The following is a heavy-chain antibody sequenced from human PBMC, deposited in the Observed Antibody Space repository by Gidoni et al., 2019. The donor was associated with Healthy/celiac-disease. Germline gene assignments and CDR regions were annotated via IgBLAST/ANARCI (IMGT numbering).Heavy chain of an antibody. CDR1: GFPFSRYG. V-gene: IGHV3-30*02. D-gene: IGHD6-6*01. J-gene: IGHJ4*02. CDR3: AKDRGYSSSPDY. CDR2: IRYDGSNK. Sequence: QVHLVESGGCVVQPGGSLRLSCAASGFPFSRYGLHWVRQAPGKGLEWVAFIRYDGSNKYYADSVKGRFTISRDNSKNTLYLQMNSLRAEDTAVYYCAKDRGYSSSPDYWGQGTLVTVSS.